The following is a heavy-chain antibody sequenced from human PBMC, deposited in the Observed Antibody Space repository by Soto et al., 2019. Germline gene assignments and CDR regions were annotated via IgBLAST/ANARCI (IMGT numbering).Heavy chain of an antibody. CDR2: ISWNSGNI. Sequence: PGGSLRLSCAASGFTFDEYAMHWGLQAPWKGLEWVSGISWNSGNIVYADSVKGRFTISRDNAKNSLYLQMNSLRAEDTALYYCAKFSGYDLRDYYFDYWGQGTLVTVSS. CDR1: GFTFDEYA. CDR3: AKFSGYDLRDYYFDY. V-gene: IGHV3-9*01. D-gene: IGHD5-12*01. J-gene: IGHJ4*02.